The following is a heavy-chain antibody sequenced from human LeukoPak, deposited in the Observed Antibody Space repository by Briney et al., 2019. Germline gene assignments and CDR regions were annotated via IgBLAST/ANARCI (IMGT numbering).Heavy chain of an antibody. CDR3: ARQGVPAAGTLDI. CDR1: GFTVSSNY. J-gene: IGHJ3*02. D-gene: IGHD6-13*01. CDR2: IYSGGST. V-gene: IGHV3-66*04. Sequence: GGSLRLSCAASGFTVSSNYMSWVRQAPGKGLEWVSVIYSGGSTYYADSVKGRFTISRDNSKNTLYLQMNSLRAEDTAVYYCARQGVPAAGTLDIWGQGTMVTVSS.